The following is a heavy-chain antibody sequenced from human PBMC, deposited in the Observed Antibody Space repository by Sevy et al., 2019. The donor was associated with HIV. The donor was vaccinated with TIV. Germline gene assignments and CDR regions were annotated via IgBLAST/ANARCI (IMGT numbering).Heavy chain of an antibody. J-gene: IGHJ3*01. V-gene: IGHV3-23*01. Sequence: GGSLRLSCAASGFTFSSYAMRWVRQAPGKGLEWVSAISGRGGSTYYADSVKGRFTISRDNSKNSLYLQMNRLIAEDTAVYYCANGAGGIGASLDFWGQLTRVTVSS. D-gene: IGHD2-2*01. CDR2: ISGRGGST. CDR1: GFTFSSYA. CDR3: ANGAGGIGASLDF.